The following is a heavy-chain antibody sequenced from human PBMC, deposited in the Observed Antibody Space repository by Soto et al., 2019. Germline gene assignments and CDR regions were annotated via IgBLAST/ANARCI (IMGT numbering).Heavy chain of an antibody. D-gene: IGHD4-17*01. CDR3: TRVKADDYGDYMGSYYYYGMDV. V-gene: IGHV3-49*04. CDR2: IRSKAYGGTT. CDR1: GFTFGDYA. Sequence: GWSLRLSCTASGFTFGDYAMSWVRQAPGKGLEWVGFIRSKAYGGTTEYAASVKGRFTISRDDSRSIAYLQMNSLKTEDTAVYYCTRVKADDYGDYMGSYYYYGMDVWGQGTTVTVSS. J-gene: IGHJ6*02.